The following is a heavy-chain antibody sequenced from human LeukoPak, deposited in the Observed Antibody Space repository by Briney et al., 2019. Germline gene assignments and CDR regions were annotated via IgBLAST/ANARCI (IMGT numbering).Heavy chain of an antibody. CDR3: AREGYGSGSSHFMDV. CDR2: IYYIGTT. D-gene: IGHD3-10*01. J-gene: IGHJ6*03. CDR1: GVPITSYF. Sequence: TSETLSLTRTVSGVPITSYFWTWIRQAPGKGLEWIGYIYYIGTTNYNPSLKSRATMSVDMSKNQFSLKLTSVTAADTAVYYCAREGYGSGSSHFMDVWGTGTTVTVSS. V-gene: IGHV4-59*01.